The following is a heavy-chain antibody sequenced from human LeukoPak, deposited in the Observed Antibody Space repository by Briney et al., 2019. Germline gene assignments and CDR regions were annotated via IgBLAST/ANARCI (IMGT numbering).Heavy chain of an antibody. J-gene: IGHJ4*02. CDR1: GFTFSDYW. V-gene: IGHV3-7*01. CDR2: IKEDGTEK. Sequence: PGGSLRLSCAASGFTFSDYWMTWVRQTPGKGLEWVANIKEDGTEKYYVYSVKGRFTISRDNAKNSLYLQMNSLRAEDTAVYYCARAKPMLPAAIPDFWGQGTLVTVSS. D-gene: IGHD2-2*02. CDR3: ARAKPMLPAAIPDF.